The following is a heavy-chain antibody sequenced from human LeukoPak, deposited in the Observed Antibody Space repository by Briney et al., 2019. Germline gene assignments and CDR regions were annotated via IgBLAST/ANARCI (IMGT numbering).Heavy chain of an antibody. D-gene: IGHD3-10*01. CDR1: GYSISSGYY. CDR3: ARAGEGYGSGSYWSFDY. Sequence: PSETLSLTCAVSGYSISSGYYWGWIRQPPGKGLEWIGSIYHSGSTYYNPSLKSRVTISVDTSKNQFSLKLSSVTAADTAVYYCARAGEGYGSGSYWSFDYWGQGTLVTVSS. CDR2: IYHSGST. J-gene: IGHJ4*02. V-gene: IGHV4-38-2*01.